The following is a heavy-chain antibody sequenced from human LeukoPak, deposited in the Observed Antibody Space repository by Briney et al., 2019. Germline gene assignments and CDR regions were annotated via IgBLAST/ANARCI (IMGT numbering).Heavy chain of an antibody. CDR1: GFSFNSDW. D-gene: IGHD3-16*01. J-gene: IGHJ4*02. CDR3: TRRLDD. Sequence: PGGSLRLSCAASGFSFNSDWMDWVRQALGKGLEWVANIKHDESEKNYLDSVKGRFTISRDNAQNSLYPQMNGLRVEDTAVYYCTRRLDDWGQGTLVTVSS. V-gene: IGHV3-7*01. CDR2: IKHDESEK.